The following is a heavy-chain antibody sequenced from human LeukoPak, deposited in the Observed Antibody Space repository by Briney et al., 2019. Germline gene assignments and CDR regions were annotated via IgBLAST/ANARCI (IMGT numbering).Heavy chain of an antibody. Sequence: SHTLSLTCDISGDSVSSTSAAWNWIRQSPSRGLESLGRAFYRSKWYNDYAVSVKSRITINPDTSKNQCSLQLNSGTPEDTAVYYCARGRDIAVAGTSGDFDYWGQGTLVTVSS. V-gene: IGHV6-1*01. CDR3: ARGRDIAVAGTSGDFDY. CDR1: GDSVSSTSAA. D-gene: IGHD6-19*01. CDR2: AFYRSKWYN. J-gene: IGHJ4*02.